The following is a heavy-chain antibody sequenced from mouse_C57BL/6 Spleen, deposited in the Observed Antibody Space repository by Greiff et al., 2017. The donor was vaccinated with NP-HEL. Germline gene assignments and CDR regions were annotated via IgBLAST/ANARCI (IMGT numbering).Heavy chain of an antibody. V-gene: IGHV1-80*01. CDR1: GYAFSSYW. J-gene: IGHJ2*01. CDR3: ARGGYDGYYFDY. CDR2: IYPGDGDT. Sequence: QVQLQQSGAELVKPGASVKISCKASGYAFSSYWMNWVKQRPGKGLEWIGQIYPGDGDTNYNGKFMGKATLTADKSSSTAYMQLSSLTSEDSAVYFCARGGYDGYYFDYWGQGTTLTVSS. D-gene: IGHD2-3*01.